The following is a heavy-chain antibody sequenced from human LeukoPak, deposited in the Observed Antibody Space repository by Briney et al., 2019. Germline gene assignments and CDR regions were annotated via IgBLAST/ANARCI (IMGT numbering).Heavy chain of an antibody. CDR2: IYYSGST. CDR1: GGSISSYC. D-gene: IGHD4-17*01. V-gene: IGHV4-59*01. CDR3: AREKDYGDSYYFDY. Sequence: SETLSLTCTVSGGSISSYCWSWIRQPPGKGLEWTGYIYYSGSTNYNPSLKSRVTISVDTSKNQFSLKLSSVTAADTAVYYCAREKDYGDSYYFDYWGQGTLVTVSS. J-gene: IGHJ4*02.